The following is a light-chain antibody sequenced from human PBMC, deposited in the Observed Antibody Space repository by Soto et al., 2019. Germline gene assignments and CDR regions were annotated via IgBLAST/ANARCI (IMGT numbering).Light chain of an antibody. V-gene: IGKV1-5*03. Sequence: IEKNQSPSTLSASDGDSVTLTCRATEVISNWLAWYQQKPGKAPNLLVYKASTLERGVPSRFRGSGSGTEFTLTISNLQPYYFVTYYSPQYNSFNSTFGFGT. CDR3: PQYNSFNST. CDR1: EVISNW. J-gene: IGKJ3*01. CDR2: KAS.